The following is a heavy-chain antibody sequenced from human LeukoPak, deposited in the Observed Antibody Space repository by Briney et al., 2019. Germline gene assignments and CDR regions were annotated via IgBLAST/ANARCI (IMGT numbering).Heavy chain of an antibody. CDR3: ANQYSGSYWDYFDY. V-gene: IGHV3-23*01. CDR2: ISGSDGST. J-gene: IGHJ4*02. Sequence: TGGSLRLSCAASGFTLSSYAMSWVRQAPGKGLEWVSGISGSDGSTKYADSVKGRFTISRDNSKNTLYLQMNSLRAEDTAVYYCANQYSGSYWDYFDYWGQGTLVTVSS. CDR1: GFTLSSYA. D-gene: IGHD1-26*01.